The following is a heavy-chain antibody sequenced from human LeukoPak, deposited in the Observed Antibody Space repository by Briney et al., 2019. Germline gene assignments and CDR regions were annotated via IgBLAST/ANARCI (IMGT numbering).Heavy chain of an antibody. V-gene: IGHV3-21*01. CDR3: AATMVRGVFGY. J-gene: IGHJ4*02. D-gene: IGHD3-10*01. CDR1: GFTFSSYS. CDR2: ISSSNSYI. Sequence: PGGSLRLSCAASGFTFSSYSMNWVRQAPGKGLEWVSSISSSNSYIYYADSVKGRCTISRDNAKNSLYLQMNSLRAEDTAVYYCAATMVRGVFGYWGQGTLVTVSS.